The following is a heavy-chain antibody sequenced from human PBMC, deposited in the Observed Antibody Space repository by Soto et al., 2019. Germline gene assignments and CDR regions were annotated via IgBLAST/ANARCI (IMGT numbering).Heavy chain of an antibody. V-gene: IGHV1-3*01. J-gene: IGHJ3*02. Sequence: GSVKVSCKASVYTFTSYAMHGVRQAPGQRLERMGWIKGGNGNKKYTQKFQGRDTTTRDTTASTAYMELSSLRYEEMAVYYCESAYSSSSRDAFDIWGQGTMVTVSS. CDR1: VYTFTSYA. D-gene: IGHD6-6*01. CDR2: IKGGNGNK. CDR3: ESAYSSSSRDAFDI.